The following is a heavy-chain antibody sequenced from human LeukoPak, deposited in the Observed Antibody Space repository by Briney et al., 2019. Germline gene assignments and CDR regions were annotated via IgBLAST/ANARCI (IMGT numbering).Heavy chain of an antibody. CDR2: INNNGVST. D-gene: IGHD2-2*01. V-gene: IGHV3-23*01. Sequence: GGSLRLSCAASGVTFSSDSMTWVRQAPGKGLEWVSTINNNGVSTFYADPVKGRFTISRDNSKNTLYLHMNSLSAEDTAVYYCAKDSFSTSWGQGVLVTVSS. J-gene: IGHJ4*02. CDR3: AKDSFSTS. CDR1: GVTFSSDS.